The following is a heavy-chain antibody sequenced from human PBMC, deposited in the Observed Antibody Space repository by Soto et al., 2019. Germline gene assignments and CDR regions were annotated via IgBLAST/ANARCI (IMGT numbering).Heavy chain of an antibody. J-gene: IGHJ4*02. V-gene: IGHV3-74*01. CDR1: GFTFSSYW. CDR2: INTDGSST. CDR3: TKTQEGRSLTFDY. Sequence: EVQLVESGGGLVQPGGSLRLSCAASGFTFSSYWMHWVRQAPGKGLVWVSRINTDGSSTTYAGSVKGRFTISRDNAKNTLYLQMNSLRAEDTAVYYCTKTQEGRSLTFDYWGLGTLVTVSS.